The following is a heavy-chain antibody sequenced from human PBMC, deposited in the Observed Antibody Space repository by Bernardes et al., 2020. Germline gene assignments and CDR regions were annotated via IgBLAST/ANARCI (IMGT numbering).Heavy chain of an antibody. CDR1: GYTFTSYD. V-gene: IGHV1-8*01. CDR3: AARLGYCSSTSCYFAFDI. J-gene: IGHJ3*02. D-gene: IGHD2-2*01. Sequence: ASVKVSCKASGYTFTSYDINWVRQATGQGLEWMGWMNPNSGNTGYAQKFQGRVTMTRNTSISTAYMELSSLRSEDTAVYYCAARLGYCSSTSCYFAFDIWGQGTMVTVSS. CDR2: MNPNSGNT.